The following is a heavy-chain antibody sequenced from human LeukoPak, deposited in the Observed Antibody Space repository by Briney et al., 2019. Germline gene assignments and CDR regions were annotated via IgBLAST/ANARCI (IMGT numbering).Heavy chain of an antibody. D-gene: IGHD6-6*01. CDR2: IYPGDSDT. Sequence: GESLKISCKGSGYSFTPYWIAWVRQMPGKGLDWMGIIYPGDSDTRYSPSFQGQVTISADKSISTAYLQWSSLKASDTAIYYCTSHIIAARLSYAFDIWGQGTMVTVSS. CDR1: GYSFTPYW. CDR3: TSHIIAARLSYAFDI. J-gene: IGHJ3*02. V-gene: IGHV5-51*01.